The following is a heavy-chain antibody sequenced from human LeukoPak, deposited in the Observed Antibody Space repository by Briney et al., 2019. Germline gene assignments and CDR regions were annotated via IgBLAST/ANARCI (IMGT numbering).Heavy chain of an antibody. CDR2: INHSGST. J-gene: IGHJ4*02. Sequence: SETLSLTCAVYGGSFSGYYWSWIRQPPGKGLEWIGEINHSGSTNYNPSLKSRVTISVDTSKNQFSLKLSSVTAADTAVYYCARDYYDSSGYYLDYWGQGTLVTVSS. V-gene: IGHV4-34*01. CDR1: GGSFSGYY. CDR3: ARDYYDSSGYYLDY. D-gene: IGHD3-22*01.